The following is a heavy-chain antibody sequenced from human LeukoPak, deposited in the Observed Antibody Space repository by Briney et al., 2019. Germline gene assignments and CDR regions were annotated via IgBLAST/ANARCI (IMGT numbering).Heavy chain of an antibody. CDR2: ISWNSDNI. Sequence: GGSLRLSCAASKFTFNDYAMHWVRQAPGKCLEWVSGISWNSDNIGYADSVRGRFTISRDNAKSSLYLQMNSLKTEDTAVYYCAKDISSDYDDGGWFDPWGQGTLVAVSS. V-gene: IGHV3-9*01. CDR1: KFTFNDYA. D-gene: IGHD5-12*01. CDR3: AKDISSDYDDGGWFDP. J-gene: IGHJ5*02.